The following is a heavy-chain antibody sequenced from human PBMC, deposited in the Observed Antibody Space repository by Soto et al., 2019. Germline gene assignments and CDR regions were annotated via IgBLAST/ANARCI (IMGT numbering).Heavy chain of an antibody. CDR1: GFTFSSYA. CDR3: AKGSDVLLWFGELLYPSGPYFDY. J-gene: IGHJ4*02. D-gene: IGHD3-10*01. V-gene: IGHV3-23*01. CDR2: ISGSGGST. Sequence: GGSLRLSCAASGFTFSSYAMSWVRQAPGKGLEWVSAISGSGGSTYYADSVKGRFTISRDNSKNTLYLQMNSLRAEDTAVYYCAKGSDVLLWFGELLYPSGPYFDYWGQGTLVTVSS.